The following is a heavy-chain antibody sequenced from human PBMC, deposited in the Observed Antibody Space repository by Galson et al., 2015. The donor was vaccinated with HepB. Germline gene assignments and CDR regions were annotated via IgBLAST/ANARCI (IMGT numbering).Heavy chain of an antibody. CDR2: IKQRGSET. Sequence: SLRLSCAASGFTFSRYWMTWVRQAPGKGLEWVANIKQRGSETYYEDSVRGRFTISRDDAKNSVYLEMNSLRAEDTAVYYCARPEDSSTWYFFEYWGQGVLVTVSS. D-gene: IGHD6-13*01. J-gene: IGHJ4*02. CDR3: ARPEDSSTWYFFEY. V-gene: IGHV3-7*03. CDR1: GFTFSRYW.